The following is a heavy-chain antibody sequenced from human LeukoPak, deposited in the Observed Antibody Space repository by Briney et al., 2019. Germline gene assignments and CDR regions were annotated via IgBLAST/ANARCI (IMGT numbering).Heavy chain of an antibody. CDR3: ARDRITMVRGVIRNYFDY. D-gene: IGHD3-10*01. Sequence: GGSLRLSCAASGFTFSSYSMNWVRQAPGKGLEWVSYISSSSSTIYYAASVKGRFTISRDNAKNSLYLQMNSLRAEDTAVYYCARDRITMVRGVIRNYFDYWGQGTLVTVSS. CDR2: ISSSSSTI. J-gene: IGHJ4*02. V-gene: IGHV3-48*01. CDR1: GFTFSSYS.